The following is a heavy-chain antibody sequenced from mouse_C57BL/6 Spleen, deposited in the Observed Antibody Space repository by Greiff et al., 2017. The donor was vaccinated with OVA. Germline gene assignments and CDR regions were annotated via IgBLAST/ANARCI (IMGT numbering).Heavy chain of an antibody. D-gene: IGHD1-1*01. CDR3: ARAPSYYGSSYGYFDV. Sequence: VQLQQPGTELVKPGASVKLSCKASGYTFTSYWMHWVKQRPGQGLEWIGNINPSNGGTNYNEKFKSKATLTVDKSSSTAYMQLSSLTSEDSAVYYCARAPSYYGSSYGYFDVWGTGTTVTVSS. CDR2: INPSNGGT. CDR1: GYTFTSYW. J-gene: IGHJ1*03. V-gene: IGHV1-53*01.